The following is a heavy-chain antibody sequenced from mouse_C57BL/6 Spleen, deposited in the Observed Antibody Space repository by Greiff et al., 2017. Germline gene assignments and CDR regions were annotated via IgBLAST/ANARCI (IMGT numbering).Heavy chain of an antibody. J-gene: IGHJ3*01. V-gene: IGHV1-55*01. CDR2: IYPGSGST. Sequence: VKLQQPGAELVKPGASVKMSCKASGYTFTSYWITWVKQRPGQGLEWIGDIYPGSGSTNYNEKFKSKATLTVDTSSSTAYMQLSSLTSEDSAVYYCARDGQLRLAWFAYWGQGTLVTVSA. CDR1: GYTFTSYW. D-gene: IGHD3-2*02. CDR3: ARDGQLRLAWFAY.